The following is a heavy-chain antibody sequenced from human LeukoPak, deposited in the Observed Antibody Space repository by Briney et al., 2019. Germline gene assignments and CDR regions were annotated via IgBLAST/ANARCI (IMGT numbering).Heavy chain of an antibody. CDR2: IYYSGST. V-gene: IGHV4-39*01. Sequence: SETLSLTCTVSGGSISSSSYYWGWIRQPPGKGLEWIGSIYYSGSTYYNPSLKSRVTISVDTSKNQFSLKLSSVAAADTAVYYCASISSYYYYYYMDVWGKGTTVTVSS. CDR1: GGSISSSSYY. CDR3: ASISSYYYYYYMDV. J-gene: IGHJ6*03. D-gene: IGHD6-6*01.